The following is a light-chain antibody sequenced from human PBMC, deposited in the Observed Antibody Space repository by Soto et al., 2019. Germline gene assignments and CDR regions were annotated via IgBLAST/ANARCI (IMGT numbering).Light chain of an antibody. Sequence: EIVLTQSPGTLSLSPGERATLCCRASQSVSSSYLAWYQQKPGQAPRLLIYDASSRATGIPDRFSGSGSGTDFTLTISRLEPEDFAVFYCQQYGSSPLTFGGGTKVDIK. J-gene: IGKJ4*01. V-gene: IGKV3-20*01. CDR1: QSVSSSY. CDR3: QQYGSSPLT. CDR2: DAS.